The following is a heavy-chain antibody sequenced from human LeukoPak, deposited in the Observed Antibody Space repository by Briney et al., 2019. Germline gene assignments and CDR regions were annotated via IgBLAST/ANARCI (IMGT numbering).Heavy chain of an antibody. V-gene: IGHV1-69*13. D-gene: IGHD6-19*01. J-gene: IGHJ5*02. CDR3: ARTLGYSSGWYSEPSPSWFDP. CDR1: GGTFSSYA. Sequence: SVKVSCXASGGTFSSYAISWVRQAHGQGLEWMGGIIPIFGTANYAQKFQGRVTITEDESTSTAYVELSSLRSEDTAVYYCARTLGYSSGWYSEPSPSWFDPWGQGTLVTVSS. CDR2: IIPIFGTA.